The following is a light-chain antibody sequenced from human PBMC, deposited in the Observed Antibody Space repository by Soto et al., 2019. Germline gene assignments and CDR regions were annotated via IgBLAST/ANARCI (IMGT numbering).Light chain of an antibody. CDR2: GAS. CDR1: LSVSSSY. CDR3: QQYGSSPPT. J-gene: IGKJ5*01. V-gene: IGKV3-20*01. Sequence: ESVFTQSPGTLSLSPGERATLSCRASLSVSSSYLAWYQQKPGQAPRLLIYGASSRATGIPDRFSGSGSRTDFTLTISRLEPEDFAVYYCQQYGSSPPTFGQGTRLEIK.